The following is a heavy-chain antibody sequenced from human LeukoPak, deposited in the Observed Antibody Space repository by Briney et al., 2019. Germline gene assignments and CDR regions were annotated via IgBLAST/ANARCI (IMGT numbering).Heavy chain of an antibody. J-gene: IGHJ4*02. CDR1: GGSIGTYS. CDR3: ARSRVAYYFDY. Sequence: SETLSLTCTVSGGSIGTYSWNWIRQPAGKGMEWIGRIFTSGSTNYNPSLKSRVTMSVDTSKNQFSLKLSSVTAADTAVYYCARSRVAYYFDYWGQGTLVTVSS. CDR2: IFTSGST. V-gene: IGHV4-4*07.